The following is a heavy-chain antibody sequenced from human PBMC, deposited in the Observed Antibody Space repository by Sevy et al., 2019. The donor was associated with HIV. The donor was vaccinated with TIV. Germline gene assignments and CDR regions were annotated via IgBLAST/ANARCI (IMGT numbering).Heavy chain of an antibody. CDR1: GFTFSSYG. Sequence: PGGSLRLSCAASGFTFSSYGMHWVRQAPGKGLEWVAFIRYDGSTKYFTDSVKGRFTISRDNSRNTLYLQMNSLRPADTAVYYCVKGLGMVQGALLSDDIWGQGTMVTVSS. CDR3: VKGLGMVQGALLSDDI. V-gene: IGHV3-30*02. CDR2: IRYDGSTK. J-gene: IGHJ3*02. D-gene: IGHD3-10*01.